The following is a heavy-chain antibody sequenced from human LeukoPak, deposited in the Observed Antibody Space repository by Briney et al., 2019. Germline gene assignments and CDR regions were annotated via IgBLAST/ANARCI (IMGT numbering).Heavy chain of an antibody. CDR1: GFTFSSYS. CDR2: ISSSSSYI. Sequence: GGSLRLSCAASGFTFSSYSMNWVRQAPGKGLEWVSSISSSSSYIYYADSVKGRFTISRGNAKNSLYLQMNRLRAEDTAVYYCARETIQHGGEGFDYWGQGTLVTVSS. D-gene: IGHD4-23*01. V-gene: IGHV3-21*01. J-gene: IGHJ4*02. CDR3: ARETIQHGGEGFDY.